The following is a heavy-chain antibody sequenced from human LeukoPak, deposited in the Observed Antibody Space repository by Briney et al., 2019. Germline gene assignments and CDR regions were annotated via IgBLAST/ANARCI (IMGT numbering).Heavy chain of an antibody. CDR1: GFTFSSYA. J-gene: IGHJ3*02. CDR3: ARDLEIRNWNYDVFDI. V-gene: IGHV3-7*01. CDR2: IKQDGSET. D-gene: IGHD1-7*01. Sequence: PGGSLRLSCAASGFTFSSYAMHWVRQAPGKGLEWVANIKQDGSETYYVDSVKGRFTISRDNAKNSLYLQMNSLRAEDTAVYYCARDLEIRNWNYDVFDIWGQGTMVTASS.